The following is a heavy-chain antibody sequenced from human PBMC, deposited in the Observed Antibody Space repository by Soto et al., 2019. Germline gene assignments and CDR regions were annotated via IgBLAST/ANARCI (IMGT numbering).Heavy chain of an antibody. CDR3: ARSSPYIVVRKPPGNQDYYGMDV. Sequence: QVQLVQSGAEVKKPGSSVKVFCKASGGTFSNYTISWVRQAPGQGLEWMGGIIPVFGTTDYEQKFQGRVTITADGSTSTAYMKLSSLRSADTAVYYCARSSPYIVVRKPPGNQDYYGMDVWGQGTTVTVSS. D-gene: IGHD2-2*01. CDR1: GGTFSNYT. V-gene: IGHV1-69*01. J-gene: IGHJ6*02. CDR2: IIPVFGTT.